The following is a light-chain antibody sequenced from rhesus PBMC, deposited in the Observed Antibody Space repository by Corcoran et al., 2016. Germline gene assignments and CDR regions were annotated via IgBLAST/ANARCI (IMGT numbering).Light chain of an antibody. CDR2: GAS. Sequence: QVILTQSPATLSLSPGERAALSCRASQSGSSYLAWYQQKPGQAPRLLIHGASSRATGIPDRFSGSGSGTDFTLTISSLGPEDVGVYHCYQHSSGYSFGQGTKVDI. J-gene: IGKJ2*01. CDR3: YQHSSGYS. V-gene: IGKV3-10*01. CDR1: QSGSSY.